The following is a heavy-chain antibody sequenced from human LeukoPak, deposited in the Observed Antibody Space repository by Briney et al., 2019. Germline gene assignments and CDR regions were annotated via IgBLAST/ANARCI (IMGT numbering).Heavy chain of an antibody. CDR2: MSSDGSNK. CDR3: ARGEPGTKMGVDF. Sequence: GGSLRLSCAASGFTFSSCTMHWVRQAPGKGLEWMAIMSSDGSNKYYGDSVKGPFTVARDTSKNTVYLQMNSLRVEDTAVYYCARGEPGTKMGVDFWGQGTLVTVSS. J-gene: IGHJ4*02. V-gene: IGHV3-30*04. D-gene: IGHD1-1*01. CDR1: GFTFSSCT.